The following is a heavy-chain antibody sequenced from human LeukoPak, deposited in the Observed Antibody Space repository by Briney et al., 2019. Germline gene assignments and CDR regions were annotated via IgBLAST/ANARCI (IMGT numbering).Heavy chain of an antibody. D-gene: IGHD2-21*02. CDR2: INPKCGAT. J-gene: IGHJ3*01. Sequence: GASVTVSCKAFGYTFTAFYILWLRQAPGQGLEWMGWINPKCGATNYGQKFQGRVTMTRDTSITTAYMNMRGLRSDDTAVFYCASGSRRDDFSDPFDFWGHGTTVTVSS. CDR3: ASGSRRDDFSDPFDF. CDR1: GYTFTAFY. V-gene: IGHV1-2*02.